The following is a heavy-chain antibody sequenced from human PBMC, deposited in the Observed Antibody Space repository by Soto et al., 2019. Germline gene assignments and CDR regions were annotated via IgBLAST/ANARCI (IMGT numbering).Heavy chain of an antibody. CDR1: GYSVTSYW. V-gene: IGHV5-51*01. J-gene: IGHJ6*03. Sequence: LKISSKCSGYSVTSYWIGWVRQMPGKGLEWMGIIYPGDSDTRYSPSFQGQVTISADKSISTAYLQWSSLKASDTAMYYCARQSTYYMDVWGKGTTVTVSS. CDR2: IYPGDSDT. CDR3: ARQSTYYMDV.